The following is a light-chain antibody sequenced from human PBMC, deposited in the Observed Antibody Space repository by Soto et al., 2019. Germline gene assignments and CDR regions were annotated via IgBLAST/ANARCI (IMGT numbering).Light chain of an antibody. V-gene: IGKV1-5*03. Sequence: DIEMTQSPSTLSASVGDRVTVTCRANQNIDNWLAWYQQKPGTAPKVLIYMASKLQSGVSSRLSGSGFGTEFTLTISSLQPDDFATYYCQQYKSYPWTFGRGTKVEIK. CDR3: QQYKSYPWT. CDR1: QNIDNW. CDR2: MAS. J-gene: IGKJ1*01.